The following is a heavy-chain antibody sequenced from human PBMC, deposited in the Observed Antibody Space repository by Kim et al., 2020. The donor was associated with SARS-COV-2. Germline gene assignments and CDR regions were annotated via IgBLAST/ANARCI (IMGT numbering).Heavy chain of an antibody. J-gene: IGHJ5*02. Sequence: ASVKVSCKASGYTFTSYGISWVRQAPGQGLEWMGWISAYNGNTNYAQKLQGRVTMTTDTSTSTAYMELRSLRSDDTAVYYCARRITGTTRFGWFDPWGQGTLVTVSS. CDR2: ISAYNGNT. V-gene: IGHV1-18*01. CDR3: ARRITGTTRFGWFDP. D-gene: IGHD1-7*01. CDR1: GYTFTSYG.